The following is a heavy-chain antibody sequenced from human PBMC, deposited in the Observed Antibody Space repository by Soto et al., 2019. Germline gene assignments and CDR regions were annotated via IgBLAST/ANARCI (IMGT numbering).Heavy chain of an antibody. Sequence: QVQLQESGPGLVSPSQTLSLTCTVSGGSISSGGYYWSWVRQHPGKGLEWIGCIHYSGSTYYNPSLKSRLTISVDTSKNQFSLELGSVTAADTAVYYCATFYNYDYSRYFYGMDVWGHGTTVTVSS. CDR1: GGSISSGGYY. J-gene: IGHJ6*02. D-gene: IGHD5-18*01. V-gene: IGHV4-31*03. CDR3: ATFYNYDYSRYFYGMDV. CDR2: IHYSGST.